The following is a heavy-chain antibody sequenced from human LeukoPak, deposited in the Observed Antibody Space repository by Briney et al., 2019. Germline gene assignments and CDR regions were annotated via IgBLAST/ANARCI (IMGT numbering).Heavy chain of an antibody. CDR1: GGTFSSYA. J-gene: IGHJ5*02. D-gene: IGHD6-6*01. V-gene: IGHV1-69*13. CDR3: ARDRFGIAARPGNWFDP. CDR2: IIPIFGTA. Sequence: ASVKVSCKASGGTFSSYAISWVRQAPGQGLEWMGGIIPIFGTANYAQKFQGRVTITADESTSTAYMELSSLRSEDTAVYYCARDRFGIAARPGNWFDPRGQGTLVTVSS.